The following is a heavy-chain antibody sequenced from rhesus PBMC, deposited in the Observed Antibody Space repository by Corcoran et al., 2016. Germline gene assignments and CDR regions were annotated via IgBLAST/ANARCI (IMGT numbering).Heavy chain of an antibody. J-gene: IGHJ4*01. CDR2: ITYSGST. Sequence: QVQLQESGPGLVKPSETLSLTCAVSGGSISSGYYYWSWIRQPPGKGLEWIGYITYSGSTSYNPSLNSRVTISRDTSKNQFSLKLSSVTAADTAVYYCARDGNWGFFDYWGQGVLVTVSS. CDR1: GGSISSGYYY. CDR3: ARDGNWGFFDY. V-gene: IGHV4-122*02. D-gene: IGHD7-45*01.